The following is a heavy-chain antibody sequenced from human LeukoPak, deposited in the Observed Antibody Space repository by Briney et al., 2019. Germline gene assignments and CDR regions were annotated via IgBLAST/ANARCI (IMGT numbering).Heavy chain of an antibody. Sequence: SETLSLTCTVSGGSISSYYWSWIRQPPGKGLEWIGSIYYSGSTYYNPSLKSRVTISVDTSKNQFSLKVNSVTAADTAVYYCAGSDFLEWPYSFDPWGQGTLVTVSS. CDR3: AGSDFLEWPYSFDP. V-gene: IGHV4-59*04. J-gene: IGHJ5*02. CDR2: IYYSGST. CDR1: GGSISSYY. D-gene: IGHD3-3*01.